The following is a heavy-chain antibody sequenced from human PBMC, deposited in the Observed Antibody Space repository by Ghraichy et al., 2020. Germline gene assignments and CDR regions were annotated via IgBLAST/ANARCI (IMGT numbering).Heavy chain of an antibody. CDR2: ISGSGGGT. J-gene: IGHJ6*02. Sequence: GGSLRLSCAASGFTFSSYAMNWVRQAPGKGLEWVSFISGSGGGTYYADSVRGRFTISRDNSKNTLYLQMSSLRAEDTALYYCAKVSSSGGGIYYHGMDVWGRGTAVTVSS. CDR1: GFTFSSYA. D-gene: IGHD6-6*01. V-gene: IGHV3-23*01. CDR3: AKVSSSGGGIYYHGMDV.